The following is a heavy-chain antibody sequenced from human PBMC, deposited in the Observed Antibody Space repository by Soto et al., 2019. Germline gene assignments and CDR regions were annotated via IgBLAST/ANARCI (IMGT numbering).Heavy chain of an antibody. D-gene: IGHD3-3*01. CDR1: GFSLSNARMG. V-gene: IGHV2-26*01. Sequence: SGPTLVNPTETLTLTCTVSGFSLSNARMGVSWIRQPPGKALEWLAHIFSNDEKSYSTSLKSRLTISKDTSKSQVVLTMTNMDPVDTATYYCARITSTYDFWSGYLAGYFDYWGQGTLVTVS. J-gene: IGHJ4*02. CDR2: IFSNDEK. CDR3: ARITSTYDFWSGYLAGYFDY.